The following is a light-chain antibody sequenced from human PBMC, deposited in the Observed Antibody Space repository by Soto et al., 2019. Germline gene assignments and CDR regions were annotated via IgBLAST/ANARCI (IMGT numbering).Light chain of an antibody. CDR2: EVF. V-gene: IGLV2-14*01. Sequence: QSALTQPASVSGSPGQSITIPCTGTNSDVGAYNYVSWYQHHPGKAPKLMIYEVFTRSSGVSSRFSGSKSGSTASLTISGLQAEDEADYYCTSYTTTNTLYVFGNGTKVTVL. CDR1: NSDVGAYNY. J-gene: IGLJ1*01. CDR3: TSYTTTNTLYV.